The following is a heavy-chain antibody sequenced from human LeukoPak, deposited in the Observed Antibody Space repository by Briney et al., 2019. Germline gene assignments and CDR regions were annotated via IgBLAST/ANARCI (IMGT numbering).Heavy chain of an antibody. J-gene: IGHJ4*02. D-gene: IGHD6-19*01. CDR1: GGSISGWY. Sequence: SETLSLTCTVSGGSISGWYWSWIRQPPGKGLEWIGYIYGSGSTNYNPSLKSRVTMSIDTSKNHFSLKLTPVTAADTATYYCARETSLAGFASGLGFNYWGQGILVTVSS. V-gene: IGHV4-59*01. CDR2: IYGSGST. CDR3: ARETSLAGFASGLGFNY.